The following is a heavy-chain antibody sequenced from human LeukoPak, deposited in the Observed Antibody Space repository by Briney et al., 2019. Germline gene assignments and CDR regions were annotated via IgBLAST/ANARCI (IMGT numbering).Heavy chain of an antibody. D-gene: IGHD3-10*02. CDR1: GGSFSGSY. V-gene: IGHV4-34*01. J-gene: IGHJ4*02. CDR2: INHSGST. CDR3: ARGACSFIALFITLFDS. Sequence: SETLSLTCAHCGGSFSGSYGNWSRQPPGKGLEWIGEINHSGSTNYNPSVKSRVTISVDTSKNQFSLKLSSVTAADTAVYYCARGACSFIALFITLFDSGGRGTLFTVSS.